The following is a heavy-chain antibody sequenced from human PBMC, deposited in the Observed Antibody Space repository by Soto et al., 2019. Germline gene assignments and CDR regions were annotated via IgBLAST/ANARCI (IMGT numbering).Heavy chain of an antibody. CDR1: GYTFNFYG. Sequence: ASVKVSCKASGYTFNFYGITWVRQAPGQGLEWMGWISGFNGNTNYAVDLQGRVTMTTDTSTSTAYMELRGLRSDDTAVYYCARIGVSSGHESPDFDSWGQGTLVTV. J-gene: IGHJ4*02. CDR3: ARIGVSSGHESPDFDS. D-gene: IGHD3-16*01. V-gene: IGHV1-18*01. CDR2: ISGFNGNT.